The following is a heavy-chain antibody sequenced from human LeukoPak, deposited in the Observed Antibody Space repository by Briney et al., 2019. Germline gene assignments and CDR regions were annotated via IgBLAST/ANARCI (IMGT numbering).Heavy chain of an antibody. V-gene: IGHV4-39*01. CDR2: ISYSGST. CDR1: GGSISGRSYY. Sequence: PSETLSLTCTVSGGSISGRSYYWDWIRQPPGKGLEWIGSISYSGSTYYKPSLQSRVTMSVDTSKNQFSLRMSSVTAADTAVYYCVTTCGRGGIDPGTDGYINYWGHGTLVTVSS. J-gene: IGHJ4*01. CDR3: VTTCGRGGIDPGTDGYINY. D-gene: IGHD2-8*01.